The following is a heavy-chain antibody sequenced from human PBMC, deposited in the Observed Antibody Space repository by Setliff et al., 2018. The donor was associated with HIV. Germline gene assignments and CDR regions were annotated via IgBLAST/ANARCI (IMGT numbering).Heavy chain of an antibody. CDR1: GYTFTSYG. CDR3: ARDRAGDAFDI. Sequence: ASVKVSCKAFGYTFTSYGINWVRQAPGQGLEWMGWSSAYNGNTNYAQKLQGRVTMTTDTSTSTAYMELRSLRPDDTAVYYCARDRAGDAFDIWGQGTMVTVSS. CDR2: SSAYNGNT. V-gene: IGHV1-18*01. J-gene: IGHJ3*02. D-gene: IGHD3-10*01.